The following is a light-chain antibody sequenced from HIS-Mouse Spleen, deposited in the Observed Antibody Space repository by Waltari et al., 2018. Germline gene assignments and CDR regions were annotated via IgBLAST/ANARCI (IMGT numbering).Light chain of an antibody. J-gene: IGLJ3*02. CDR3: YATDSSGNHWV. V-gene: IGLV3-10*01. Sequence: SYELTQPPSVSVSPGQTARITCSGDALPKKYAYWYQQKSGQAPVLVIYEDSKRTSGIPERFSGSISGTMATLTIRGAQVEDEADYYCYATDSSGNHWVFGGGTKLTVL. CDR1: ALPKKY. CDR2: EDS.